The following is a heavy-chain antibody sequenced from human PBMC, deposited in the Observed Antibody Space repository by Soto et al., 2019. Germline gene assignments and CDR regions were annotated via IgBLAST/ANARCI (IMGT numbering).Heavy chain of an antibody. V-gene: IGHV4-61*01. Sequence: PSETLSLTCTVSGGFVSSGSYYWSWIRQPPGKGLEWIGYIYYSGSTNYNPSLKSRVTISVDTSKNQFSLKLSSVTAADTAVYNCARGGESIAAAGHSNWFDPWGQGTLVTVSS. D-gene: IGHD6-13*01. CDR2: IYYSGST. CDR3: ARGGESIAAAGHSNWFDP. CDR1: GGFVSSGSYY. J-gene: IGHJ5*02.